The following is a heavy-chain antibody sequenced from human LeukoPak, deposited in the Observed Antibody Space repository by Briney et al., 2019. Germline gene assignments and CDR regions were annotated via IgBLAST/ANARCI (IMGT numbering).Heavy chain of an antibody. J-gene: IGHJ4*02. D-gene: IGHD2-2*01. CDR1: GYSISSGYY. Sequence: SETLSLTCAVSGYSISSGYYWGWLRQPPGKGLEWIGSIYHSGSTYYNPSLKSRVTISLDTSKNQFSLKLSSVTAADTAVYYCARGVVVVPAARPAFFDYWGQGTLVTVSS. CDR3: ARGVVVVPAARPAFFDY. V-gene: IGHV4-38-2*01. CDR2: IYHSGST.